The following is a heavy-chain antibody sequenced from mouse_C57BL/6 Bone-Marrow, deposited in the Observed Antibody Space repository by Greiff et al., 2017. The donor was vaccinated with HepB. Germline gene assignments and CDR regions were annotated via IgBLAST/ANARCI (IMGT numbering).Heavy chain of an antibody. J-gene: IGHJ3*01. Sequence: QVHVKQPGAELVKPGASVKVSCKASGYTFTSYWMHWVKQRPGQGLEWIGRIHPSDSDTNYNQKFKGKATLTVDKSSSTAYMQLSSLTSEDSAVYYCAIGRWLLRGIAYWGQGTLVTVSA. CDR2: IHPSDSDT. V-gene: IGHV1-74*01. D-gene: IGHD2-3*01. CDR1: GYTFTSYW. CDR3: AIGRWLLRGIAY.